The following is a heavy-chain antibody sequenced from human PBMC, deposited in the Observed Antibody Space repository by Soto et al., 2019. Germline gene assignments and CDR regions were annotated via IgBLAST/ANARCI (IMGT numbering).Heavy chain of an antibody. D-gene: IGHD4-17*01. CDR2: MNPNSGNT. V-gene: IGHV1-8*02. CDR1: GYTFTTYD. J-gene: IGHJ4*02. CDR3: ARGGDPDCDY. Sequence: QVPLEQSGAEVKKPGASVKVSCRASGYTFTTYDIYWVRQATGQGLEWMGWMNPNSGNTGYAQKFQGRVTMTRNTSINTAYMELSSLRSEDTAVYYCARGGDPDCDYWGRGTLVAVSS.